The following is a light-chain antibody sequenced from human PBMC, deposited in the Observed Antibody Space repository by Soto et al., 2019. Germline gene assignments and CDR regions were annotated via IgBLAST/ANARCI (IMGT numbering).Light chain of an antibody. CDR3: QQRSSWPPAT. Sequence: EIVLTQSPATLSLSPGERATLSCRASQSVSRYLAWYQHKPGQAPRLLIYDASNRATGIPARFSGSGSGTDFTLTISSLEPEDFAVYYCQQRSSWPPATFGQGTKVDIK. CDR1: QSVSRY. J-gene: IGKJ1*01. CDR2: DAS. V-gene: IGKV3-11*01.